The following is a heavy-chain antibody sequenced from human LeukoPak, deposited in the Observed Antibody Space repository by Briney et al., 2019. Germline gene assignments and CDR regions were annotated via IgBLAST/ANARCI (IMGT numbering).Heavy chain of an antibody. J-gene: IGHJ5*02. CDR1: GFTFSDYG. V-gene: IGHV3-30*18. CDR3: AKDRTVSGYTPLS. D-gene: IGHD5-12*01. Sequence: GGSLRLSCAASGFTFSDYGMHWVRQAPGKGLEWVAVISYDGSNKYYSDSVKGRFTISRDNSKDTLYLQMNNLRVEDTAEYYCAKDRTVSGYTPLSWGQGTLVTVSS. CDR2: ISYDGSNK.